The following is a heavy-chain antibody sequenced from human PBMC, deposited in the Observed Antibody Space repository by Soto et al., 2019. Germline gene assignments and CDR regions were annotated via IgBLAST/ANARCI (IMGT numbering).Heavy chain of an antibody. D-gene: IGHD3-3*01. V-gene: IGHV3-48*01. Sequence: GGSLRLSCAASGFTFSSYSMNWVRQAPGKGLEWVSYISSSSSTIYYADSVKGRFTISRDNAKNSLYLQMNSLRAEDTAVYYCARADFWSGYSGQFDYWGQGTLVTVSS. J-gene: IGHJ4*02. CDR3: ARADFWSGYSGQFDY. CDR2: ISSSSSTI. CDR1: GFTFSSYS.